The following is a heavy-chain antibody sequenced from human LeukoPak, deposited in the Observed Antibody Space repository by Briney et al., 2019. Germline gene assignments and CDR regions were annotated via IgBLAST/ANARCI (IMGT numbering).Heavy chain of an antibody. CDR3: AREKYSSLDYYYYMDV. J-gene: IGHJ6*03. Sequence: GGSLRLSCAASGFTFDDYGMGWGRQGPGKGLEWGSSINRNGGSTGYADSVKGRFTISRDNAKNSLYLQMNSLRAEDTALYYCAREKYSSLDYYYYMDVWGKGTTVTVSS. V-gene: IGHV3-20*04. D-gene: IGHD6-6*01. CDR2: INRNGGST. CDR1: GFTFDDYG.